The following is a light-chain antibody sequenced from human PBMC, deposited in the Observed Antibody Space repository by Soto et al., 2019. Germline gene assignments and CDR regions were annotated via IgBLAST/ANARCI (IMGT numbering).Light chain of an antibody. V-gene: IGLV2-23*01. CDR1: SSDVGSYHL. CDR2: DAF. J-gene: IGLJ1*01. Sequence: QSALSQPASVSGSPGQSIAISCTGTSSDVGSYHLVSWYQQHPGKAPKLMIYDAFRRPSGVSDRFSGSRSGNTPSLTISVLQSEDEADYYCCAYAGSNTYVFRTGTKVTVL. CDR3: CAYAGSNTYV.